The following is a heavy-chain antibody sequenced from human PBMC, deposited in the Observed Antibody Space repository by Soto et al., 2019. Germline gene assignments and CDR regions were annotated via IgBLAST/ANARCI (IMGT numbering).Heavy chain of an antibody. V-gene: IGHV1-46*01. J-gene: IGHJ4*02. D-gene: IGHD1-26*01. Sequence: ASVKVSCKASGYTFTSYYMHCVRQAPGQGLEWMGIINPSGGSTSYAQKFQGRVTMTRDTSTSTVYMELSSLRSEDTAAYYCARDSGSYYKYYYFDCWGQGTLVTVSS. CDR1: GYTFTSYY. CDR3: ARDSGSYYKYYYFDC. CDR2: INPSGGST.